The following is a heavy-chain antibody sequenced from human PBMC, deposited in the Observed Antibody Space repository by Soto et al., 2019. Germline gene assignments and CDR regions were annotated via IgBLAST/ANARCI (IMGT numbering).Heavy chain of an antibody. Sequence: SETLSLTCAVSGYSISSGYYWGWIRQPPGKGLEWIGSIYHSGSTYYSPSLKSRVTISVDTSKNQFSLKLSSVTAADTAVYYCASVEDGGNSGVFNWGQGTLVTVSS. D-gene: IGHD2-21*02. CDR1: GYSISSGYY. V-gene: IGHV4-38-2*01. J-gene: IGHJ4*02. CDR3: ASVEDGGNSGVFN. CDR2: IYHSGST.